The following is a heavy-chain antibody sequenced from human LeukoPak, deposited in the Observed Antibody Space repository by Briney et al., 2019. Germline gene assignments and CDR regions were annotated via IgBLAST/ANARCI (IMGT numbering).Heavy chain of an antibody. D-gene: IGHD3-22*01. Sequence: GASVKVSCKASGYTFTSYGISWVRQAPGQGLEWMGWIIAYNGNTNYAQKLQGRVTMTTDTSTSTAYMELRSLRSDDTAVYYCARGNYDSSGYYFHFDYWGQGTLVTVSS. CDR2: IIAYNGNT. J-gene: IGHJ4*02. CDR3: ARGNYDSSGYYFHFDY. V-gene: IGHV1-18*01. CDR1: GYTFTSYG.